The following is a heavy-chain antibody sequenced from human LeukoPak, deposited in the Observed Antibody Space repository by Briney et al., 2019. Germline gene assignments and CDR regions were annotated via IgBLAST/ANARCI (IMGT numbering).Heavy chain of an antibody. Sequence: PSETLSLTCTVSGGSISNNNYYWGWIRQPPGKGLEWIGSIYYNGNTYYNPSLKSRVTISVDTSKNQFSLKLSSVTAADTAVYYCARMDAGYYGSLPEYWGQGTLVTVSS. V-gene: IGHV4-39*01. D-gene: IGHD3-10*01. CDR2: IYYNGNT. CDR1: GGSISNNNYY. J-gene: IGHJ4*02. CDR3: ARMDAGYYGSLPEY.